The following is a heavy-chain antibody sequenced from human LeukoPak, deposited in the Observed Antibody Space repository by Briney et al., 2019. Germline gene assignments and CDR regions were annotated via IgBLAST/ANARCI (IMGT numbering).Heavy chain of an antibody. CDR1: GFTFSSYW. J-gene: IGHJ4*02. D-gene: IGHD2-15*01. V-gene: IGHV3-7*01. CDR3: ARVGVVITAFDY. CDR2: INQDGSEI. Sequence: GGFLRLSCAASGFTFSSYWMSWVRQAPGKGLEWVANINQDGSEIYYVGSVKGRFTISRDNAKNSLYLQMNSLRAEDTAVYYCARVGVVITAFDYWGQGTLVTVSS.